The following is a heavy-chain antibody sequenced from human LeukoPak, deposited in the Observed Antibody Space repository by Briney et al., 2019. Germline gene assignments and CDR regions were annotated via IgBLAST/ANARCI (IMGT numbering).Heavy chain of an antibody. D-gene: IGHD3-9*01. J-gene: IGHJ4*02. CDR1: GFTFSSYA. V-gene: IGHV3-23*01. Sequence: GGSLRLSCAASGFTFSSYAMSWVRQAPGKGLEWVSAISGSDGSTYYADSVKGRFTISRDNSKNTLYLQMNSLRAEDTAIYYCAKDQAGRRVYDILTGYYDYWGQGALVTVSS. CDR3: AKDQAGRRVYDILTGYYDY. CDR2: ISGSDGST.